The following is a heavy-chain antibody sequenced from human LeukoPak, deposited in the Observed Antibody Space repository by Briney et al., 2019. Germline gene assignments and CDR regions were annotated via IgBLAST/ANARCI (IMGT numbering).Heavy chain of an antibody. CDR3: ARSIAAAVTVFGNWFDP. V-gene: IGHV3-53*01. J-gene: IGHJ5*02. CDR1: GFTVSSNS. D-gene: IGHD6-13*01. CDR2: IYSDNT. Sequence: GGSLRLSCTVSGFTVSSNSMSWVRQAPGKGLEWVSFIYSDNTHYSDSVKGRFTISRDNGKNPLYLQMNSLRAEDTAIYYCARSIAAAVTVFGNWFDPWGQGTLVTVSS.